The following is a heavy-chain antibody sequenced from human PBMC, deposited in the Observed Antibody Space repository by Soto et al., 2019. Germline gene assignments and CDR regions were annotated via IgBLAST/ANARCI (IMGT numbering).Heavy chain of an antibody. V-gene: IGHV1-18*04. J-gene: IGHJ4*02. D-gene: IGHD6-13*01. CDR2: ISAYKGNT. CDR1: GYTFTSYG. Sequence: GASAKDSCKASGYTFTSYGISWVRQAPGQGLEWMGWISAYKGNTNYAQKLQGRVTMTTDTSTSKAYMELRSLRSDDTAVYYCARVPQRGSSSWYEFAYWGQGTLVTVSS. CDR3: ARVPQRGSSSWYEFAY.